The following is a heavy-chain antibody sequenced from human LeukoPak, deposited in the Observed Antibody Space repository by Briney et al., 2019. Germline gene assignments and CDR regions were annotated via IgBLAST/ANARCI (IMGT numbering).Heavy chain of an antibody. CDR2: TIPIFGTA. D-gene: IGHD3-10*01. V-gene: IGHV1-69*13. CDR3: ASGNPYYGSGSYLFQH. CDR1: GGTFSSYA. Sequence: GASVKVSCKASGGTFSSYAISWVRQAPGQGLEWMGGTIPIFGTANYAQKFQGRVTITADESTSTAYMELSSLRSEDTAVYYCASGNPYYGSGSYLFQHWGQGTLVTVSS. J-gene: IGHJ1*01.